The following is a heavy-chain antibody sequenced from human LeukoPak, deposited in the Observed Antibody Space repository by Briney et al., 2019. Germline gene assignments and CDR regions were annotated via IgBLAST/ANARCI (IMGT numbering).Heavy chain of an antibody. CDR1: GGSFSGYY. J-gene: IGHJ4*02. Sequence: SETLSVTCAVYGGSFSGYYWSGIRQPPGKGLEWIGEINHSGSTNYNPSLKSRVTISVDTSKNQFSLKLSSVTAADTAVYYCARGYYFDYWGQGTLVTVSS. CDR2: INHSGST. V-gene: IGHV4-34*01. CDR3: ARGYYFDY.